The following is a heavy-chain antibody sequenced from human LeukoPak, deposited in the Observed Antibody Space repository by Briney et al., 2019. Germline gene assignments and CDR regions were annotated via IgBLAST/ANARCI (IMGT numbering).Heavy chain of an antibody. CDR2: INLGDSDT. D-gene: IGHD1-26*01. CDR3: ARRPYSGSPNWFDP. J-gene: IGHJ5*02. CDR1: GHRFTNHW. Sequence: RGGSLKISCEVSGHRFTNHWIGWVRQMPGKGLEWMGIINLGDSDTKYSPSFQGQVTISLDKSISTAYLQWRSLKASDTAMYYCARRPYSGSPNWFDPWGQGTLVTVSS. V-gene: IGHV5-51*01.